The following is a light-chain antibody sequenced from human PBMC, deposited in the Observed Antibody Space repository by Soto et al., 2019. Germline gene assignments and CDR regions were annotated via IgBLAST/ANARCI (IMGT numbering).Light chain of an antibody. CDR3: QQLNSSPIP. CDR2: GVS. V-gene: IGKV1-9*01. Sequence: IQLTQSPSSLSASVGDRVTITCRASQGISSFLAWYQQKPGKAPKLLIYGVSTLQSGVPSRFSGSGSGTDFTLTIGSLQPEDFATYYCQQLNSSPIPFGPGTKVDIK. J-gene: IGKJ3*01. CDR1: QGISSF.